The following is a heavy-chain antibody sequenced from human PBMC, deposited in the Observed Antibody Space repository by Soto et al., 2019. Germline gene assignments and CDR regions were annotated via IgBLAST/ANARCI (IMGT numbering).Heavy chain of an antibody. CDR2: INAGNGNT. Sequence: QVQLVQSGAEEKKPGASVKVSCKASGYTFSSYAMHWVHQAPGQRLEWMGWINAGNGNTKYSQKFQGRVTITRDTSASTAYMDLSSLGSYVQAAYHCARGGPPIDYWGQGSLVTVSS. J-gene: IGHJ4*02. CDR3: ARGGPPIDY. V-gene: IGHV1-3*05. D-gene: IGHD3-10*01. CDR1: GYTFSSYA.